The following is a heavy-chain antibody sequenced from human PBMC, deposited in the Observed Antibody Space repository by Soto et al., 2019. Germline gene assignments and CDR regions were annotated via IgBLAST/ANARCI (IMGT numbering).Heavy chain of an antibody. J-gene: IGHJ3*02. Sequence: EVQLVETGGGLIQPGGSLRLSCAASGLIVSTNYMNWVRQAPGKGLEWVSVLYSGGSTHYAGSVKGRFIISRDNSKNTLYLQMNSLRAEDTAVYYCARDRPGDEGDAFEIWGYGTLVTVSS. V-gene: IGHV3-53*02. CDR3: ARDRPGDEGDAFEI. CDR2: LYSGGST. D-gene: IGHD3-10*01. CDR1: GLIVSTNY.